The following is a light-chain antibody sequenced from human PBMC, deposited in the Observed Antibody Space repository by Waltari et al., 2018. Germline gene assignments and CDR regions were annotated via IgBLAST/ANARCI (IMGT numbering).Light chain of an antibody. Sequence: WYQHRPGKAPLLIIYDAVKRPSGVSNRFSGSMSGYTASLTISGLQAEDEADYYCCSYTSSDTYVFGSGTTVTVL. J-gene: IGLJ1*01. CDR3: CSYTSSDTYV. CDR2: DAV. V-gene: IGLV2-14*02.